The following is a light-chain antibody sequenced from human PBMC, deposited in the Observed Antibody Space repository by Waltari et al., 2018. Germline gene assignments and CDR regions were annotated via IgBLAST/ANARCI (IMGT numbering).Light chain of an antibody. V-gene: IGLV1-47*01. CDR2: RNN. J-gene: IGLJ2*01. CDR3: AAWDDSLSGVV. CDR1: SSNIGSNY. Sequence: QSVLTQPPSASGTPGQGVTLPCSGGSSNIGSNYVFWYEQLPGTAPRLLIYRNNQRPSGVPDRFSGSKSGTSASLAISGLRSEDEADYYCAAWDDSLSGVVFGGGTKVTVL.